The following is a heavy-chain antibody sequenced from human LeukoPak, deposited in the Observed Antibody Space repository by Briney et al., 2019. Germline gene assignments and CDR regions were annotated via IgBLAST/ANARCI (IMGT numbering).Heavy chain of an antibody. CDR3: AAGVVNSADY. CDR1: GFTFSSYW. Sequence: GGSLRLSCAASGFTFSSYWMSWVRQAPGKGLEWVAVISYDGSNKYYADSVKGRFTISRDNSKNTLYLQMNSLRAEDTAVYYCAAGVVNSADYWGQGTLVTVSS. J-gene: IGHJ4*02. V-gene: IGHV3-30*03. D-gene: IGHD3-3*01. CDR2: ISYDGSNK.